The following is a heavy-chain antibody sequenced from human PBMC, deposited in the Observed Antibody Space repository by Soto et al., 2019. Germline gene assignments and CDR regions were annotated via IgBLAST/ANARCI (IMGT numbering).Heavy chain of an antibody. CDR3: AKAFITIFGVVSYMDV. CDR2: ISYDGSNK. V-gene: IGHV3-30*18. J-gene: IGHJ6*03. CDR1: XFTFXSYX. Sequence: PGGXXRXXCAXXXFTFXSYXMXXXXXXXGXGLEWVAVISYDGSNKYYADSVKGRFTISRDNSKNTLYLQMNSLRAEDTAVYYCAKAFITIFGVVSYMDVWGKGTTVTVSS. D-gene: IGHD3-3*01.